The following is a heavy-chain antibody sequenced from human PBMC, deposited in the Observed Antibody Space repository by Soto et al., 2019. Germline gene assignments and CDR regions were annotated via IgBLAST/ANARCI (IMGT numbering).Heavy chain of an antibody. CDR3: ARHRYYHYYYYGMDV. V-gene: IGHV5-51*01. Sequence: GESLKISCKGSGYSFTSYWISWVRQMPGKGLEWMGIIYPGDSDTRYSPSFQGQVTISADKSISTAYLQWSSLKASDTAMYYCARHRYYHYYYYGMDVWGQGTTVTVSS. D-gene: IGHD3-22*01. J-gene: IGHJ6*02. CDR2: IYPGDSDT. CDR1: GYSFTSYW.